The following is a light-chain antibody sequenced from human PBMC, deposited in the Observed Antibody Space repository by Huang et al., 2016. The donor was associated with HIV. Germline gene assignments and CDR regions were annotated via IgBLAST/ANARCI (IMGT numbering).Light chain of an antibody. CDR3: QQLNTYPLT. CDR2: AKS. V-gene: IGKV1-9*01. J-gene: IGKJ4*01. CDR1: QGINNY. Sequence: QLTQSPSSLSVSVGDRVTITCRASQGINNYLAWYQQKPGKAPKLLIFAKSTLQSGGPSRVSGSVSGADFTLSIASLQPEDSATYYCQQLNTYPLTFGGGTKVEI.